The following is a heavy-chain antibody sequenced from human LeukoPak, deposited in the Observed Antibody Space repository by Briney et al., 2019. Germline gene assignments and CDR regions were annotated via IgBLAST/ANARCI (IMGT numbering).Heavy chain of an antibody. CDR1: GFTFSSYG. CDR3: AKDGPTYYYDSSGWYFDY. J-gene: IGHJ4*02. Sequence: GGSLRLSCAASGFTFSSYGMHWVRQAPGKGLEWVAFIRYDGSNKYYADSVKGRFTISRDNSKNTLYLQMNSLRAEDTAVYYCAKDGPTYYYDSSGWYFDYWGQGTLVTVSS. D-gene: IGHD3-22*01. CDR2: IRYDGSNK. V-gene: IGHV3-30*02.